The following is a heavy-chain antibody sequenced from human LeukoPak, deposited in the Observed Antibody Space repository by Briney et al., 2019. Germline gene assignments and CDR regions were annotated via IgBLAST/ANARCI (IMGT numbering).Heavy chain of an antibody. CDR1: GYTFTSYD. D-gene: IGHD6-19*01. J-gene: IGHJ4*02. V-gene: IGHV1-8*01. Sequence: ASVKVSCKASGYTFTSYDINWVRQATGQGLEWMGWMNPNSGNTGYAQKFQGRVTMTRNTSISTAYMELSGLRSEDTAVYYCARGGGWYGPFDYWGQGTLVTVSS. CDR3: ARGGGWYGPFDY. CDR2: MNPNSGNT.